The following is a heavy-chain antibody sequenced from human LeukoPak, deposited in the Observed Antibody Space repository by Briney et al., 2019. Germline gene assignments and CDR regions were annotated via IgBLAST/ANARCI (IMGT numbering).Heavy chain of an antibody. CDR2: IRYDGSNK. V-gene: IGHV3-30*02. J-gene: IGHJ4*02. D-gene: IGHD2-15*01. CDR1: GFTFSSYG. Sequence: GGSLRLSCAASGFTFSSYGMHWVRQAPGKGLEWVAFIRYDGSNKYYADSVKGRFTISRDNAKNSLFLQMKSLRVEDTALYYCARDPSYCSGGTCYPYFDDWGQGTLVTASS. CDR3: ARDPSYCSGGTCYPYFDD.